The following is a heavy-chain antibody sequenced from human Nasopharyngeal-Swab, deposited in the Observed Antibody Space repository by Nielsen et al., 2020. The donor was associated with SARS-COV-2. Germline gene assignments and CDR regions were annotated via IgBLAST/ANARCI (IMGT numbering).Heavy chain of an antibody. CDR2: INPNSGGT. J-gene: IGHJ6*02. D-gene: IGHD6-13*01. CDR3: ARHTGYSSSWLNYYYYGMDV. V-gene: IGHV1-2*06. Sequence: WVRQAPGQGLEWMGRINPNSGGTNYAQKFQGRVTMTRDTSISTAYLQWSSLKASDTAMYYCARHTGYSSSWLNYYYYGMDVWGQGTTVTVSS.